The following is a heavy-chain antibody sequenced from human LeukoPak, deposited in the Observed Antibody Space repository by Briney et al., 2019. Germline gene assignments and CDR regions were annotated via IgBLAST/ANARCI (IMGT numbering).Heavy chain of an antibody. V-gene: IGHV3-7*01. CDR3: ARTHYDFWSGRRDPYFDY. Sequence: GGSLRLSCAASGFTFSSYWMSWVRQAPGKGLEWVANIKQDGSEKYYVDSVKGRFTISRDNAKNSLYLQMNGLRAEDTAVYYCARTHYDFWSGRRDPYFDYWGQGTLVTVSS. CDR1: GFTFSSYW. J-gene: IGHJ4*02. CDR2: IKQDGSEK. D-gene: IGHD3-3*01.